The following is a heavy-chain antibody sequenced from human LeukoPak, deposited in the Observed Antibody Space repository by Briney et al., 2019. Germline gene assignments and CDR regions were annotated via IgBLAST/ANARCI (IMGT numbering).Heavy chain of an antibody. CDR3: ASHSGRFDP. J-gene: IGHJ5*02. D-gene: IGHD1-26*01. V-gene: IGHV4-61*05. CDR1: GGSISSSSYY. Sequence: SETLSLTCTVSGGSISSSSYYWGWIRQPPGKGLEWIGYIYYSGSTNYNPSLKSRVTISVDTSKNQFSLKLSSVTAADTAVYYCASHSGRFDPWGQETLVTVSS. CDR2: IYYSGST.